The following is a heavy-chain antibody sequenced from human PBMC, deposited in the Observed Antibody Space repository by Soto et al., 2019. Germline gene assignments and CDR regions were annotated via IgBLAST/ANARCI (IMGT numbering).Heavy chain of an antibody. Sequence: PGGSLRVSCAAAGFTFSSYVMHWVRQSPGKGLEWVAVISYDGSNKYYADSVKGRFTISRDNSKNTLYLQMNSLRAEDTAVYYCANVYAVATVDYWGQGTLVTVSS. CDR3: ANVYAVATVDY. CDR2: ISYDGSNK. D-gene: IGHD5-12*01. J-gene: IGHJ4*02. CDR1: GFTFSSYV. V-gene: IGHV3-30*18.